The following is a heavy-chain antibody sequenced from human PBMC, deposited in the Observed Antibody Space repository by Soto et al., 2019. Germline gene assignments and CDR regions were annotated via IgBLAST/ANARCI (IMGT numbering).Heavy chain of an antibody. CDR1: GGSISSYY. Sequence: SETLSLTCTVSGGSISSYYWSWIRQPPGKGLEWIGYIYYSGSTNYNPSLKSRVTISVDTSKNQFSLKLSSVTAADTAVYYCARIPRDYYYGMDVWGQGTTVTVSS. CDR2: IYYSGST. J-gene: IGHJ6*02. V-gene: IGHV4-59*01. CDR3: ARIPRDYYYGMDV.